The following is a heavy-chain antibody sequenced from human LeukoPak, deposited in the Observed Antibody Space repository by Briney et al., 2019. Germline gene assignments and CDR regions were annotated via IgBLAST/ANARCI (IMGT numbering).Heavy chain of an antibody. Sequence: SESLSLTRTVSGGSISSYYWSWIRQPPGRGREWVGYIYYGGSTNYNTYLQRRGTISVDTSKNQFSLKLNTVTAADTAVYYCAREFYDILTGYYYGMDVWGKGTTVTVSS. CDR1: GGSISSYY. J-gene: IGHJ6*04. CDR3: AREFYDILTGYYYGMDV. D-gene: IGHD3-9*01. V-gene: IGHV4-59*01. CDR2: IYYGGST.